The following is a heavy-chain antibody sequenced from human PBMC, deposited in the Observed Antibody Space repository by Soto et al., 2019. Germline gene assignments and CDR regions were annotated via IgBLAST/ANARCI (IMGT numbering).Heavy chain of an antibody. D-gene: IGHD3-22*01. CDR2: IKEDGGKT. Sequence: EVQLVASGGGLVQPGGSLRLSCVASGLTLSRYWMSWVRQAPGKGLEWVANIKEDGGKTYYVDSVKGRFTISRDNAKNSVYLQMNSLRVEDTAVYYCSRDYYGPGPDWGQGTLVIVSS. V-gene: IGHV3-7*04. CDR1: GLTLSRYW. J-gene: IGHJ4*02. CDR3: SRDYYGPGPD.